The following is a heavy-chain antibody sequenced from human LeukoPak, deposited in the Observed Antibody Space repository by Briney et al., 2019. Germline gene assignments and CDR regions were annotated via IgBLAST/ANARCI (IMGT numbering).Heavy chain of an antibody. D-gene: IGHD1-26*01. CDR3: SKRVKYGGTWDHFAD. V-gene: IGHV3-23*01. Sequence: GGSPRLSCAASGFTFDNYRMSWVRQAPGKGLEWVSTVNVDGGNTYYADSVKGRFTISRDNSKNTLILQMNSLRVEDTALYYCSKRVKYGGTWDHFADWGQGTLVTVSS. CDR1: GFTFDNYR. J-gene: IGHJ4*02. CDR2: VNVDGGNT.